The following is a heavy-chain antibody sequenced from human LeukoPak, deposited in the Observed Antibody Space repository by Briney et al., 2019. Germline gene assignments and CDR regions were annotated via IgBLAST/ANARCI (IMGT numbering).Heavy chain of an antibody. CDR3: AREPRGYGEEGHYYYMDV. Sequence: SETLSLTCAVYGGSFTAYYCSWIRQPPGKGLEWIGEINHSGTTNYNPSRKSRVTISVDASKNQFSLKLNSVTAADTAIYYCAREPRGYGEEGHYYYMDVWGKGPTVTVSS. J-gene: IGHJ6*03. CDR1: GGSFTAYY. CDR2: INHSGTT. V-gene: IGHV4-34*01. D-gene: IGHD4-17*01.